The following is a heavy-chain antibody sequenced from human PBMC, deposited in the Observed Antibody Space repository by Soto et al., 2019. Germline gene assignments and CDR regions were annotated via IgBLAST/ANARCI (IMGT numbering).Heavy chain of an antibody. J-gene: IGHJ5*02. CDR2: IVVGSGNT. V-gene: IGHV1-58*01. Sequence: SVKVSCKASVFTFTSSAVQWVRQARGQRLEWIGWIVVGSGNTNYAQKFQERVTITRDMSTSTAYMELSSLRSEDTAVYYCAADRVVVVPAARFDHWGQGTLVTVSS. CDR3: AADRVVVVPAARFDH. CDR1: VFTFTSSA. D-gene: IGHD2-2*01.